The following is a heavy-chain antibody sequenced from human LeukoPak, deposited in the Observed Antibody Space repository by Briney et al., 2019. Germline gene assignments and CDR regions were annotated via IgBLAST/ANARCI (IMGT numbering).Heavy chain of an antibody. D-gene: IGHD2-8*01. CDR2: IYTSGST. J-gene: IGHJ5*02. Sequence: SETLSLTCTVSGGSISCGSYYWSWIRQPAGKGLEWIGRIYTSGSTNYNPSLKSRVTISVDTSKNQFSLKLSSVTAADTAVYYCARLVLGYCTNGVCYRWFDPWGQGTLVTVSS. V-gene: IGHV4-61*02. CDR1: GGSISCGSYY. CDR3: ARLVLGYCTNGVCYRWFDP.